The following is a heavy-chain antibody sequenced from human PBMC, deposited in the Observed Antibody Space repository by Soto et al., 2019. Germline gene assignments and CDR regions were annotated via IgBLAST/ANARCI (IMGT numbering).Heavy chain of an antibody. Sequence: PSETLSLTCTVSGDSISSSSYYWGWIRQPPGKGLEWIGSIYYSGSTYYNPSLKSRVTISVDTSKNQFSLKLSSVTAADTAVYYCATFRGGDVDYFDYWGQGTLVTVSS. CDR1: GDSISSSSYY. CDR3: ATFRGGDVDYFDY. CDR2: IYYSGST. V-gene: IGHV4-39*01. J-gene: IGHJ4*02. D-gene: IGHD2-21*02.